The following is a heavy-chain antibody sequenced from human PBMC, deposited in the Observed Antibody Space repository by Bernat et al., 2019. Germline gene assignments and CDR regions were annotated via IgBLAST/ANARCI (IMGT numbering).Heavy chain of an antibody. Sequence: QITLKESGPTLVKPTQTLTLTCTFSGFSLSTSGVGVGWIRQPPGKALEWLALIYWVDDKRYSPSLKSRLTITKDTSKNQVVLTMTNMDPVDTATYYCAHSHLYLWFRKNMGNYFDYWGQGTLVTVSS. J-gene: IGHJ4*02. CDR1: GFSLSTSGVG. CDR3: AHSHLYLWFRKNMGNYFDY. V-gene: IGHV2-5*02. CDR2: IYWVDDK. D-gene: IGHD3-10*01.